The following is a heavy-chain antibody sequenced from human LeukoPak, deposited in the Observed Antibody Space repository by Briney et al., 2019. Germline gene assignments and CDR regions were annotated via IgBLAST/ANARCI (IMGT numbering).Heavy chain of an antibody. V-gene: IGHV1-69*01. CDR1: GGTFSSYA. J-gene: IGHJ4*02. D-gene: IGHD4-17*01. CDR2: IIPIFGTA. Sequence: SVKVSCRASGGTFSSYAISWVRQAPGQGLEWMGGIIPIFGTANYAQKFQGRVTITADESTSTAYMELSSLRSEDTAVYYCARGAYGDYLFDYWGQGTLVTVSS. CDR3: ARGAYGDYLFDY.